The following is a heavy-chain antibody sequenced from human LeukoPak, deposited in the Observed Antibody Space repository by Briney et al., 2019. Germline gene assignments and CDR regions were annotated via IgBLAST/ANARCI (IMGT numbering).Heavy chain of an antibody. CDR1: GGTFSSYA. J-gene: IGHJ3*02. V-gene: IGHV1-69*06. CDR2: IIPIFGTA. D-gene: IGHD3-10*01. CDR3: ARSHYYGSGSHDAFDI. Sequence: SVKVSCKTSGGTFSSYAISWVRQAPGQGLEWMGGIIPIFGTANYAQKFQGRVTITADKSTSTAYMELSSLRSEDTAVYYCARSHYYGSGSHDAFDIWGQGTMVTVSS.